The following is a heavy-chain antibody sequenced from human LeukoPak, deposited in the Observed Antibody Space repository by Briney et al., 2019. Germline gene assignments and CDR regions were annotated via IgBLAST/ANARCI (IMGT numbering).Heavy chain of an antibody. D-gene: IGHD3-22*01. CDR3: ATDARYYYDSSGPLRE. CDR2: FDPEDGET. J-gene: IGHJ4*02. V-gene: IGHV1-24*01. CDR1: GYTLTELS. Sequence: ASVKVSCKVSGYTLTELSMHWVRQAPGKGLEWMGGFDPEDGETIYAQKFQGRVTMTEDTSTDTAYMELSSLRSEDTAVYYCATDARYYYDSSGPLREWGQGTLVTVSS.